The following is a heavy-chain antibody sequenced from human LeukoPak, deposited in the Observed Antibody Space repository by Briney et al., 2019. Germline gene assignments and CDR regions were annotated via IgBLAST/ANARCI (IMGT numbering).Heavy chain of an antibody. CDR3: TQSNY. V-gene: IGHV3-73*01. J-gene: IGHJ4*02. CDR2: IRSEADNYAT. Sequence: GGSLRLSCAASGFTFSGSPILWVRQASGKGLEWAGRIRSEADNYATAYAASVQGRCTISRDDSKNTAYLQLNSLKTEDTAVYYCTQSNYWGQGALVTVSS. CDR1: GFTFSGSP.